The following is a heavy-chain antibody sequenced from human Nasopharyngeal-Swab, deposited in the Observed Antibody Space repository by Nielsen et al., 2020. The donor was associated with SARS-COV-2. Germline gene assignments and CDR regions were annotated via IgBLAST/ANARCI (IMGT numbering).Heavy chain of an antibody. D-gene: IGHD3-3*01. CDR1: GFTFTPFS. V-gene: IGHV3-21*06. J-gene: IGHJ4*02. CDR3: ARDRSGFGFDF. CDR2: ISSGSTYI. Sequence: GESLKISCAASGFTFTPFSMNWVRQAPGKGLEWVASISSGSTYIYYADSVKGRFTISRDNAKNSLYLQMNSLRADDTAIYYCARDRSGFGFDFWGQGALVTVSP.